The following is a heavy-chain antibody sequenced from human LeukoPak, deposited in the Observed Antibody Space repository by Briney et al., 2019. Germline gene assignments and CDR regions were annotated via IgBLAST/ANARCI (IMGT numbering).Heavy chain of an antibody. CDR2: ISYDGSNK. Sequence: PGRSLRLSCAASGFTFSSYAMHWVRQAPGKGLEWVAVISYDGSNKYYADSVKGRFTISRDNSKNTLYLQMNSLRGEDTAVYYCARVGDMEAFDIWGQGTRVTVSS. J-gene: IGHJ3*02. CDR1: GFTFSSYA. D-gene: IGHD3-16*01. CDR3: ARVGDMEAFDI. V-gene: IGHV3-30-3*01.